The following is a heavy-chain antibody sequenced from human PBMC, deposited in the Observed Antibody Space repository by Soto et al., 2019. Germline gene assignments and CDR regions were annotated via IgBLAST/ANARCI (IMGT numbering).Heavy chain of an antibody. V-gene: IGHV3-33*01. J-gene: IGHJ6*02. CDR1: GFTFSSYG. Sequence: QVQLVESGGGVVQPGRSLRLSCAASGFTFSSYGMHWVRQAPGKGLEWVAVIWYDGSNKYYADSVKGRFTISRDNSKNTLYLQMNSLRAEDTAVYYCARADRSSSYYYYYGMDVWGQGTTVTVSS. D-gene: IGHD6-6*01. CDR3: ARADRSSSYYYYYGMDV. CDR2: IWYDGSNK.